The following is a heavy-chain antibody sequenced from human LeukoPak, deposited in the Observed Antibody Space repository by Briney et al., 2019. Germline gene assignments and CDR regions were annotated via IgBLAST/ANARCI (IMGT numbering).Heavy chain of an antibody. D-gene: IGHD3-10*01. J-gene: IGHJ4*02. V-gene: IGHV4-59*11. Sequence: SETLSLTCTVSGGSLSPLYWSWIRQPPRKGLEFIGYIYYSGTTNYNPSLKSRVPLSVDTSKNQFSLKLSSVTAADTAVYYCARGGVAAKYYFDSWGQGTLVTVSS. CDR1: GGSLSPLY. CDR3: ARGGVAAKYYFDS. CDR2: IYYSGTT.